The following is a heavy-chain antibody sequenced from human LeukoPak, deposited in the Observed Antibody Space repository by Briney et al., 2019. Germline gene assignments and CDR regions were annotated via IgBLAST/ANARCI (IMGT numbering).Heavy chain of an antibody. V-gene: IGHV7-4-1*02. CDR2: INTNTGNP. Sequence: GASVKVSCKASGYTFTSYAMNWVRQAPGQGLEWMGWINTNTGNPTYAQGFTGRFVFSLDTSVSTAYLQISSLKAEDTAVNYCARDGTYYYDSSGSRGMDVWGQGTTVTVSS. CDR1: GYTFTSYA. D-gene: IGHD3-22*01. J-gene: IGHJ6*02. CDR3: ARDGTYYYDSSGSRGMDV.